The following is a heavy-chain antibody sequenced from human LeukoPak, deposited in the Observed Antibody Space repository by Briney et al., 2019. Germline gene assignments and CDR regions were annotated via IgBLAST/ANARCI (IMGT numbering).Heavy chain of an antibody. V-gene: IGHV4-39*07. D-gene: IGHD5-24*01. CDR2: VYYSGST. CDR1: GGSISSSSYY. Sequence: PSETLSLTCTVSGGSISSSSYYWGWIRQPPGKGLEWIGSVYYSGSTYYNPSLKSRVTISVDTSKNQFSLKLSSVTAADTAVYYCAARDGYNLGTFDIWGQGTMVTVSS. CDR3: AARDGYNLGTFDI. J-gene: IGHJ3*02.